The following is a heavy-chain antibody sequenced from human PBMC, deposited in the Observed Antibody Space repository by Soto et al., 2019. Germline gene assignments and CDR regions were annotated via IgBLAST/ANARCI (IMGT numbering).Heavy chain of an antibody. Sequence: SQTRCLTCTASGSAINSYFSSWMPQPPGKGVEETGYIHYTGGNDYNASLTSRVTISVDTAINQLSLRWSSVTAPDTAVYFCSRHKPGGGPNDYWGQATLVTVSS. J-gene: IGHJ4*01. CDR3: SRHKPGGGPNDY. V-gene: IGHV4-59*08. CDR1: GSAINSYF. CDR2: IHYTGGN. D-gene: IGHD3-16*01.